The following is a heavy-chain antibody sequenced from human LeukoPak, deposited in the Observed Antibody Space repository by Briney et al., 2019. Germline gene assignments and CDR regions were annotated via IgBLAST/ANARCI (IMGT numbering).Heavy chain of an antibody. CDR3: ARRLTQYDCFDP. Sequence: SQTLSLTCAISGDSVSNNIAAWTWIRQSPSRGLEWLGRTYYRSKWYNDYAVSVRGRITVNPDTSKNQFSLHLNSVTPEDTAVYYCARRLTQYDCFDPWGQGILVTVSS. CDR1: GDSVSNNIAA. D-gene: IGHD2-2*01. J-gene: IGHJ5*02. CDR2: TYYRSKWYN. V-gene: IGHV6-1*01.